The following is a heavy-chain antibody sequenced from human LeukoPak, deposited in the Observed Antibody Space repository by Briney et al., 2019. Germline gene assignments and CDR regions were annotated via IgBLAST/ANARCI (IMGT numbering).Heavy chain of an antibody. J-gene: IGHJ6*02. CDR2: INHSGST. D-gene: IGHD4-17*01. CDR3: ARQAVTTVPFYYYYGMDV. V-gene: IGHV4-34*01. Sequence: SETLSLTCAVYGGSFSGYYWSWIRQPPGKGLEWIGEINHSGSTNYNPSLKSRVTISVDTSKNQFSLKLSSVTAADTAVYYCARQAVTTVPFYYYYGMDVWGQGTTVTVSS. CDR1: GGSFSGYY.